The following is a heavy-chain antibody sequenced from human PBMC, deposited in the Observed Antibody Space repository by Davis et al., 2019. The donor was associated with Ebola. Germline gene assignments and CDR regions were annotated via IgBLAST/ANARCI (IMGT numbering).Heavy chain of an antibody. D-gene: IGHD5-24*01. CDR1: GYSFSNYW. J-gene: IGHJ4*02. Sequence: GESLKISCKVSGYSFSNYWIGWVRQMPGKGLEWMGIIYPGDSDTRYSPSFQGQVTISADKSISTAYLQWSSLKASDTAMYYCARLWGRDGYNYFDYWGQGTLVTVSS. V-gene: IGHV5-51*01. CDR3: ARLWGRDGYNYFDY. CDR2: IYPGDSDT.